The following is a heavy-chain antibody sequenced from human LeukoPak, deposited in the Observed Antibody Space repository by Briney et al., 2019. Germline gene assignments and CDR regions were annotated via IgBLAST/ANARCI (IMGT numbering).Heavy chain of an antibody. J-gene: IGHJ5*02. CDR2: INHSEST. Sequence: SETLSLTFAFYCGSFSGYYWSWILQPPGKGRDWIGEINHSESTNYNESVKSRVTISVDTCKNQFSMKLSSVNAADTDVYYCERGSLEGWFDPWGQGTLVTVSS. CDR1: CGSFSGYY. CDR3: ERGSLEGWFDP. V-gene: IGHV4-34*01.